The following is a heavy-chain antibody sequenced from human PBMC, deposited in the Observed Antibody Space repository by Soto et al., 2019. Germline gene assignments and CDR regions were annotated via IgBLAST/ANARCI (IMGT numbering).Heavy chain of an antibody. CDR1: GFTFTNYA. Sequence: GGSLRLSCAASGFTFTNYAMNWVRQAPGKGLEWVATIAGSSGRTYCADSVKGRFTISRDNSKNTLYLQMNSLRVEDTALYYCAKGLHATSLTWFDPWGQGTLVTVSS. CDR2: IAGSSGRT. J-gene: IGHJ5*02. V-gene: IGHV3-23*01. CDR3: AKGLHATSLTWFDP. D-gene: IGHD2-2*01.